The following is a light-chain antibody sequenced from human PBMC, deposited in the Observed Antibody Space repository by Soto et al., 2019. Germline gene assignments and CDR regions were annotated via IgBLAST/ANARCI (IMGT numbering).Light chain of an antibody. Sequence: DIQMTQSPSTLSASVGDRVTITCRASQSISSWVAWYQQKPGKAPKLLIYKASSLESGVPSRFSGCGSGTEFTLIISSLQPDDFATYYCQQYNSYSPWTFGQGTKVEIK. CDR1: QSISSW. CDR2: KAS. CDR3: QQYNSYSPWT. V-gene: IGKV1-5*03. J-gene: IGKJ1*01.